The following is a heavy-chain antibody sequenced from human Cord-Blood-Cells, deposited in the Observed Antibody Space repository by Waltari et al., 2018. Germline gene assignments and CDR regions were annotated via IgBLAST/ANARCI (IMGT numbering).Heavy chain of an antibody. CDR3: ARGGLRFLEGGAFDI. CDR1: GFTFSSYS. V-gene: IGHV3-48*02. CDR2: IRSSCTI. J-gene: IGHJ3*02. D-gene: IGHD3-3*01. Sequence: EVQLVESGGGLVQPGGSLRLSCAASGFTFSSYSMNWFRQAPGKGLEWVSYIRSSCTIYYADSVKGRFTISRDNAKNSLYLQMNSLRDEDTAVYYCARGGLRFLEGGAFDIWGQGTMVTVSS.